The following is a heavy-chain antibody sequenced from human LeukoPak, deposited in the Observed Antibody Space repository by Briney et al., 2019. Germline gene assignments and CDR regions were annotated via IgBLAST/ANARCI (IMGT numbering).Heavy chain of an antibody. CDR1: GXSFTNYW. V-gene: IGHV5-10-1*01. Sequence: GESLRISCKGSGXSFTNYWITWVRQMPGKGLEWMGRIDPSDSYANYNPSFQGHVTISADKSISTAYLQWSSLKASDTAMYYCARHHYGDSNFDYWGQGTLVTVSS. J-gene: IGHJ4*02. CDR2: IDPSDSYA. CDR3: ARHHYGDSNFDY. D-gene: IGHD4-17*01.